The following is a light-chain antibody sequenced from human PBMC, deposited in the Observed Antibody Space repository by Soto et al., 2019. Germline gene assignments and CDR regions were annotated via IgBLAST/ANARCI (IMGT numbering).Light chain of an antibody. J-gene: IGKJ4*01. CDR2: SAS. Sequence: EIRITMSPATLSVSPGERATLSCSVCQSVSSTSAWYQQKPGQAPRPLIYSASTRATGTPARFSGSGSGTEFTLTISSLQSEDFALYYCQHYIRLLLTFGGGTKVDIK. CDR3: QHYIRLLLT. V-gene: IGKV3-15*01. CDR1: QSVSST.